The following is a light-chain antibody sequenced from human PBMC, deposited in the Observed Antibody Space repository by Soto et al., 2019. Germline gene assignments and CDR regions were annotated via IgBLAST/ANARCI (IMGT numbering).Light chain of an antibody. Sequence: EIVMTQAPATLSVSPGERAPLSCRASQSVSSTLAWYQQKPGQAPRLLIYGASSRATGIPDRFSGSGSGTDFTLTISRLEPEDFAVYYCQQYGSSGTFGQGTKV. J-gene: IGKJ1*01. CDR2: GAS. CDR1: QSVSST. CDR3: QQYGSSGT. V-gene: IGKV3-20*01.